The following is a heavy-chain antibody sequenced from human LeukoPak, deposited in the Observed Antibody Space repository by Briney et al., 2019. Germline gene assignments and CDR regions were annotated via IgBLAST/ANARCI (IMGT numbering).Heavy chain of an antibody. D-gene: IGHD2-2*01. CDR2: INHSGST. J-gene: IGHJ5*02. CDR3: ARVKGWVPAAYRGWFDP. V-gene: IGHV4-34*01. Sequence: PSETLSLTCAVYGGSFSGYYWSWIRQPPGKGLEWIGEINHSGSTNYNPSLKSRVTISVDTSKNQFSLKLSSVTAADTAVYYCARVKGWVPAAYRGWFDPWGQGTLVTVSS. CDR1: GGSFSGYY.